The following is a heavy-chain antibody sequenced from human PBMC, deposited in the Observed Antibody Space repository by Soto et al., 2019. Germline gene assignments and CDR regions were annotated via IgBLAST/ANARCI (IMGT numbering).Heavy chain of an antibody. CDR2: ISNDGNNQ. CDR1: GFPFSSFI. CDR3: AIGRDPYNYNY. J-gene: IGHJ4*02. D-gene: IGHD5-12*01. Sequence: GGSLRLSXAASGFPFSSFIMHWVRQAPGKGLEWVAVISNDGNNQNYADSVKGRLTISGDNSLSTLYLQLSSLRPDDTAVYYCAIGRDPYNYNYWGRGTLVTVSS. V-gene: IGHV3-30-3*01.